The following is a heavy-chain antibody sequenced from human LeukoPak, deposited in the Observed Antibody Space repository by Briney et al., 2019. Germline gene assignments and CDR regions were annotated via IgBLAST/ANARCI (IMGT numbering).Heavy chain of an antibody. V-gene: IGHV4-30-2*01. CDR3: ARDAVYYGMDV. Sequence: PSQTLSLTRAVSGGSISSGGYSWSWIRQPPGKGLEWIGYIYHSGSTYYNPSLKSRVTISVDRSKNQFSLKLSSVTAADTAVYYCARDAVYYGMDVWGKGTTVTVSS. CDR2: IYHSGST. CDR1: GGSISSGGYS. J-gene: IGHJ6*04.